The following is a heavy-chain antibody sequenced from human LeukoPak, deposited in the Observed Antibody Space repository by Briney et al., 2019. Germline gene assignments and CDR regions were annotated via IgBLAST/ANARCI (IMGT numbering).Heavy chain of an antibody. CDR1: GYTLTESS. CDR3: ATPGGTDAFDI. Sequence: ASVKVSCKVSGYTLTESSMHWVRQAPGKGLEWMGGFDPEDGETVYAQKFQGRVTMTEDTSTDTAYMELSSLRSEDTAVYYCATPGGTDAFDIWGQGTMVTVSS. D-gene: IGHD3-16*01. CDR2: FDPEDGET. V-gene: IGHV1-24*01. J-gene: IGHJ3*02.